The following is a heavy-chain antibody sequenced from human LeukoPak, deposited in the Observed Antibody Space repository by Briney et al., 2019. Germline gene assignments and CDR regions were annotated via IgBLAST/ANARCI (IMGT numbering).Heavy chain of an antibody. CDR3: ARDRLSSWYGRLVPASFDY. Sequence: SETLSPTSTASGGSISSYYWSWIRQPPGKGLGWSGYINYSGSTNYNPTLKSRVTISVDTSRNQFSLKLSSVTAADTAVFYCARDRLSSWYGRLVPASFDYWGQGTLVTVSS. CDR2: INYSGST. D-gene: IGHD6-13*01. V-gene: IGHV4-59*12. J-gene: IGHJ4*02. CDR1: GGSISSYY.